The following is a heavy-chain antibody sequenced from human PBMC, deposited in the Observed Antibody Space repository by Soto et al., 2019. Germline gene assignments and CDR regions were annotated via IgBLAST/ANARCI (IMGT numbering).Heavy chain of an antibody. V-gene: IGHV4-31*03. D-gene: IGHD3-3*01. J-gene: IGHJ4*02. CDR3: ARVRREVSGYIFDS. CDR2: IYYTGHT. CDR1: GDSIRNGSYY. Sequence: QVQLQESGPGLVRPSQTLSLTCIVSGDSIRNGSYYWTWIRQHPGKGLEWIGYIYYTGHTYYNPSVESRVIISVDTSKNQFSLRLNSVTAADTAIFYCARVRREVSGYIFDSWGQGTLVAVS.